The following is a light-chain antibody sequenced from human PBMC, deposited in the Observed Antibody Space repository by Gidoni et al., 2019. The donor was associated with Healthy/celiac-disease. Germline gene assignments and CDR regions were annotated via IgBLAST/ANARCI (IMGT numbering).Light chain of an antibody. V-gene: IGKV1-39*01. CDR3: QQSYSTWLT. J-gene: IGKJ4*01. Sequence: DIQMTQSPSSLSASVGDRVTITCRASQSISSYLNWYQQKPGKAPKLLIYAASSLQSGVPSRFSCSGSGTDFTLTISSLQPEDFATYYCQQSYSTWLTFGGGTKVEIK. CDR1: QSISSY. CDR2: AAS.